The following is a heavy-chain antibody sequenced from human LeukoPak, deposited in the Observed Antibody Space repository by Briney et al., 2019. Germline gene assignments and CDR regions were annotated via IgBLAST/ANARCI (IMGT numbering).Heavy chain of an antibody. Sequence: RPSETLSLTCTVSGGSISSYYWSWIRQPPGKGLEWIGYIYYSGSTNYNPSLKSRVTISVDTSKNQFSLKLRSVTAADTAVYYCARAVPRFLEWLLGNAFDIWGQGTMVTVSS. CDR1: GGSISSYY. J-gene: IGHJ3*02. D-gene: IGHD3-3*01. CDR2: IYYSGST. CDR3: ARAVPRFLEWLLGNAFDI. V-gene: IGHV4-59*01.